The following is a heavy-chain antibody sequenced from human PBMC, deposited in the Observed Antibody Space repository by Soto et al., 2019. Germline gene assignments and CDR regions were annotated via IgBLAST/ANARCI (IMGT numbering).Heavy chain of an antibody. CDR2: FDPEDGET. CDR1: GYTLTELS. J-gene: IGHJ4*02. D-gene: IGHD6-13*01. Sequence: ASVKVSCKVSGYTLTELSMHWVRQAPGKGLEWMGGFDPEDGETIYAQKFQGRVTMIEDTSTDTAYMELRSLRSDDTAVYYCARDVPFYSSSWYYFDYWGQGTLVTVSS. V-gene: IGHV1-24*01. CDR3: ARDVPFYSSSWYYFDY.